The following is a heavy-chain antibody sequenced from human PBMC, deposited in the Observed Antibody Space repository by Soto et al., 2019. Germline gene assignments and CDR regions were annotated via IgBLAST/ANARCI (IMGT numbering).Heavy chain of an antibody. CDR1: GGSISSSSYY. CDR2: IYYSGST. CDR3: ASQYSSSWYYHY. J-gene: IGHJ4*02. V-gene: IGHV4-39*01. D-gene: IGHD6-13*01. Sequence: QLQLQESGPGLVKPSETLSLTCTVSGGSISSSSYYWGWIRQPPGKGLEWIGSIYYSGSTYYNPSLTRPVPISVATSQNPFSRKLSSVTAADTAVYYCASQYSSSWYYHYWGQGTLVTVSS.